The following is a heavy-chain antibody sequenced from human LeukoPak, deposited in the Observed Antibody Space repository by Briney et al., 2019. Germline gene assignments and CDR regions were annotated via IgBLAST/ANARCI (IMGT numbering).Heavy chain of an antibody. CDR1: GFTFSSYA. CDR3: ARAHLGIGYSSSTPSENWFDP. V-gene: IGHV3-30-3*01. J-gene: IGHJ5*02. Sequence: GGSLRLSCAASGFTFSSYAMHWVRQVPGKGLEWVAVISYDGSNKYYADSVKGRFTISRDNSKNTLYLQMNSLRAEDTAVYYCARAHLGIGYSSSTPSENWFDPWGQGTLVTVSS. CDR2: ISYDGSNK. D-gene: IGHD6-13*01.